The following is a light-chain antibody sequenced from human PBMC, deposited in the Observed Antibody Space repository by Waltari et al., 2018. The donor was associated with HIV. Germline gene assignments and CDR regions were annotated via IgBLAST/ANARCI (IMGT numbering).Light chain of an antibody. Sequence: ILTQPHSVSESPGKTVIISCTRNSGDIASKYVQWYQQRPGSAPTPVIYEDNRRPSGVPDRFSGSIDSASNSAFLTISGLKTEDEAAYYCQSYDYTIQVFGGGTKLTVL. J-gene: IGLJ3*02. V-gene: IGLV6-57*04. CDR2: EDN. CDR1: SGDIASKY. CDR3: QSYDYTIQV.